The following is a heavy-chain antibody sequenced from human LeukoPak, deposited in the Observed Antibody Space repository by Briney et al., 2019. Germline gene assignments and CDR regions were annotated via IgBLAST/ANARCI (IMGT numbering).Heavy chain of an antibody. CDR1: GYRFTSYW. Sequence: GESLKISCKGSGYRFTSYWIGWVRQMPGKGLEWMGIIYPGDSDTRYSPSFQGQVTISADKSISTAYLQWSSLKASDTAMYYCARVGSSRWYYFDYWGQGTLVTVSS. CDR3: ARVGSSRWYYFDY. CDR2: IYPGDSDT. D-gene: IGHD6-13*01. V-gene: IGHV5-51*01. J-gene: IGHJ4*02.